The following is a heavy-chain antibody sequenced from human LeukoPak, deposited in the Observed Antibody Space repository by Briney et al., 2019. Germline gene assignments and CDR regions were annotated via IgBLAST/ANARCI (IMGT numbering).Heavy chain of an antibody. Sequence: GGSLRLSCAASGFTFSSYSMNWVRQAPGRGLEWVSYISSSSSTIYYADSVKGRFTISRDNSKKTLHLQMNSLRAEDTALYYCAKDVCGTTSCYGDFYSYGMDVWGQGTAVTVSS. CDR2: ISSSSSTI. V-gene: IGHV3-48*01. CDR1: GFTFSSYS. J-gene: IGHJ6*02. D-gene: IGHD2-2*01. CDR3: AKDVCGTTSCYGDFYSYGMDV.